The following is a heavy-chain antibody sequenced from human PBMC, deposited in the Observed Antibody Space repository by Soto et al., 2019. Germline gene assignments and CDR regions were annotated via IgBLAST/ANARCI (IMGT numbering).Heavy chain of an antibody. D-gene: IGHD3-3*01. J-gene: IGHJ4*02. CDR1: GGSISSYY. V-gene: IGHV4-4*07. CDR2: IYTSGST. Sequence: SETLSLTCTVSGGSISSYYWSWIRQPAGKGLEWIGRIYTSGSTNYNPSLKSRVTMSVGTSKNQFSLKLSSVTAADTAVYYCARLSRGLDYDFWSGSDYWGQGTLVTVSS. CDR3: ARLSRGLDYDFWSGSDY.